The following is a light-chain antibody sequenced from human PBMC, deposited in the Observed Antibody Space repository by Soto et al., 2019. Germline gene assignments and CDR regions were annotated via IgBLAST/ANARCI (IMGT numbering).Light chain of an antibody. CDR2: DAS. V-gene: IGKV3-15*01. J-gene: IGKJ1*01. CDR1: QNVGSN. CDR3: QYYNDRHRT. Sequence: EIVMTQSPATLSVSPGERATLSCRASQNVGSNLAWYQQRPGQAPRLLIYDASTRATGIPARFSARGSGTEFTLCVSSLQSEDFAVYYCQYYNDRHRTFGQGTKVEIK.